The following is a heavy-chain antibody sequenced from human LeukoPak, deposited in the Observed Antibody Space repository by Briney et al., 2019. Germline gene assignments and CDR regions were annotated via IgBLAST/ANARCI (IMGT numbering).Heavy chain of an antibody. CDR3: AREGTSGTHLNWFDP. CDR1: GGSISSYY. Sequence: PAETLSLTCTVSGGSISSYYWSWIRQPPGKGLEWIGHIYGSGSTNYNPSLKSRVTLSVDTSKNQFSLKLSSVTAADTAVYYCAREGTSGTHLNWFDPWGQGTLVTVSS. CDR2: IYGSGST. V-gene: IGHV4-59*01. J-gene: IGHJ5*02. D-gene: IGHD1-1*01.